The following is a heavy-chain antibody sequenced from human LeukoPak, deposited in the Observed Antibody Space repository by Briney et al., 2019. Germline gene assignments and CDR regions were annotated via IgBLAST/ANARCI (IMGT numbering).Heavy chain of an antibody. CDR3: ARVGYYDSRGTFDY. D-gene: IGHD3-22*01. Sequence: GESLRLPRAPSGFTFSSYGMSWVRPAPGKGREWVSGICGSGGSTHYADSVKGRFTISRDNSKNTLYLRMNSLRAEDTAVYYCARVGYYDSRGTFDYWGQGTLVTVSS. CDR2: ICGSGGST. J-gene: IGHJ4*02. V-gene: IGHV3-23*01. CDR1: GFTFSSYG.